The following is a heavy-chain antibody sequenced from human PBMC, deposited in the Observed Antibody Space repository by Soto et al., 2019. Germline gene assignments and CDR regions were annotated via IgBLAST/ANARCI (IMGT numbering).Heavy chain of an antibody. CDR1: GFTFSNYW. V-gene: IGHV3-7*01. Sequence: PGGSLRLSCAASGFTFSNYWMSWARQAPGKGLEWVANIKQDESEKYYLDSVRGRFTVSRDNAKNSLYLQMNGLRVEDTAVYYCARSGANWNVPMTYWGQGALVTVSS. CDR2: IKQDESEK. J-gene: IGHJ4*02. D-gene: IGHD1-1*01. CDR3: ARSGANWNVPMTY.